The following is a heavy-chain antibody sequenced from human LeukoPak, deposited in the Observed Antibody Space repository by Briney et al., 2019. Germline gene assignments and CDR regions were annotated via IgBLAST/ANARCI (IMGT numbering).Heavy chain of an antibody. Sequence: SETLSLTCTVSGGSINSYYWSWIRQPPGKGLEWIGYIYYSGSTYYNPSLKSRVTISVDTSKNQFSLKLSSVTAADTAVYYCARAPEVTHYSRYFDLWGRGTLVTVSS. J-gene: IGHJ2*01. D-gene: IGHD4-23*01. V-gene: IGHV4-59*12. CDR3: ARAPEVTHYSRYFDL. CDR2: IYYSGST. CDR1: GGSINSYY.